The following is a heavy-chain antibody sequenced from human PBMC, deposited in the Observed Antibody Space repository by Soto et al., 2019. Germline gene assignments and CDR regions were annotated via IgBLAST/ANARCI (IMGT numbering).Heavy chain of an antibody. CDR1: GDYIHVGGYY. CDR2: IYYTGKT. CDR3: GRDLTSNANCIDP. D-gene: IGHD2-2*01. Sequence: LSLTCSVSGDYIHVGGYYWTWIRQRPGKGLEWMGYIYYTGKTYYNPSLESRLTMSVDRSKNQSSLRLTSVTAADTAVYFCGRDLTSNANCIDPWGQGTLVTVSS. V-gene: IGHV4-30-4*01. J-gene: IGHJ5*02.